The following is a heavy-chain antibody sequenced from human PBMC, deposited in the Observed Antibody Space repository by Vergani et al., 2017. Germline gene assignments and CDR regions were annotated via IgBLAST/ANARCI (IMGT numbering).Heavy chain of an antibody. D-gene: IGHD5-18*01. CDR1: GFTFSSNW. CDR3: ARDYVDTAKAPR. Sequence: EVQLVESGGGLVQPGGSLRLSCAASGFTFSSNWMSWVRQAPGKGLEWVANIKQDGSEKYYVDSVKGRFTISRDNAKNSLYRQMNSLRAEDTAVYYCARDYVDTAKAPRWGQGTLVTVSS. CDR2: IKQDGSEK. J-gene: IGHJ4*02. V-gene: IGHV3-7*01.